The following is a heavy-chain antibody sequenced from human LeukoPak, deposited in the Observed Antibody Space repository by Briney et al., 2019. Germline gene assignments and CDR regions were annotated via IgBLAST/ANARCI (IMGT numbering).Heavy chain of an antibody. Sequence: PGGSLRLSCAASGFTFSSYAMSWVRQAPGKGLEWVSAISGSGGSTYYADSVKGRFTISRNNSKNTLYLQMNSLRAEDTAVFYCAKDTYSAKISLWGDWGQGTLATVSS. D-gene: IGHD3-16*01. CDR3: AKDTYSAKISLWGD. J-gene: IGHJ4*02. CDR1: GFTFSSYA. V-gene: IGHV3-23*01. CDR2: ISGSGGST.